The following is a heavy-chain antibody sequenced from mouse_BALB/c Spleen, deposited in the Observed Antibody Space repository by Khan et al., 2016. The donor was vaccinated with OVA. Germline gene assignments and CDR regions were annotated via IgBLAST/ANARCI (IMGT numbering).Heavy chain of an antibody. CDR2: INPSTGYT. V-gene: IGHV1-7*01. Sequence: QVQLQQSGAELVKPGASVKMSCKASGYTFINYWILWIKQRPGQGLEWIGYINPSTGYTEYNQNFKDKATLTADKSSSTAYMQLSSLTSDGSTVDYSARKDLRRNFDYWGQGTTLTVSS. CDR1: GYTFINYW. CDR3: ARKDLRRNFDY. D-gene: IGHD1-1*01. J-gene: IGHJ2*01.